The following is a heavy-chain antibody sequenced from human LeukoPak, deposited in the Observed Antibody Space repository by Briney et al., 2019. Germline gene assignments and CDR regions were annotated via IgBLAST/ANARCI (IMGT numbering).Heavy chain of an antibody. CDR1: GGSISSYY. CDR3: ARGGGELSLNY. J-gene: IGHJ4*02. Sequence: PSETLSLTCTVSGGSISSYYWSWIRQPPGKGLEWIGYIYYSGSTNYNPSLKSRVTISVDTSKNQFSLKLSSVTAADTAVYYCARGGGELSLNYWGQGTLVTVYS. V-gene: IGHV4-59*01. D-gene: IGHD3-16*02. CDR2: IYYSGST.